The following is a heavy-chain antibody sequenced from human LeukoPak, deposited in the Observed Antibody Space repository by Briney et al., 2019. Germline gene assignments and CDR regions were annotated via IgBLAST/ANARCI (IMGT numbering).Heavy chain of an antibody. CDR3: ARGGWLYFDY. CDR1: EFAFSEYS. D-gene: IGHD6-19*01. V-gene: IGHV3-48*01. J-gene: IGHJ4*02. CDR2: ISSNGSSV. Sequence: GGSLRLSCAPSEFAFSEYSMNWVRQAPGKGLEWVAFISSNGSSVQYADSVKGRFTVSRDNAKNSLYLQMNSLRAEDTAVYYCARGGWLYFDYWGQGTLVTVSS.